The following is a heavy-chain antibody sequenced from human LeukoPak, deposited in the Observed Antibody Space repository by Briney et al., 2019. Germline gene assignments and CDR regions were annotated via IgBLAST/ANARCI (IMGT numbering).Heavy chain of an antibody. CDR3: ARDLDAFDI. CDR1: GFTFSSYA. J-gene: IGHJ3*02. Sequence: GGSLRLSCAASGFTFSSYAMHWARQAPGKGLEWVAVISYDGSNKYYAYSVKGRFTISRDNSKNTLYLQMNSLRAEDTAVYYCARDLDAFDIWGQGTMVTVSS. V-gene: IGHV3-30*14. CDR2: ISYDGSNK.